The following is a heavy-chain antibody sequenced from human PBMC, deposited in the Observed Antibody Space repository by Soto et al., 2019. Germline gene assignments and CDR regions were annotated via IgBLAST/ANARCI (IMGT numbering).Heavy chain of an antibody. J-gene: IGHJ6*02. CDR3: ARGTLDSWPYYYYDYGMDV. V-gene: IGHV1-18*01. CDR1: GYTFTSYG. Sequence: QVQLVQSGAEVKKPGASVKVSCKASGYTFTSYGISWVRQAPGQGLEWMGWISAYNDNTNYAQKLQGRVTMTTDTYTSTAYMELRSLRSDDKDVYYCARGTLDSWPYYYYDYGMDVWGQGTTVTVSS. D-gene: IGHD6-13*01. CDR2: ISAYNDNT.